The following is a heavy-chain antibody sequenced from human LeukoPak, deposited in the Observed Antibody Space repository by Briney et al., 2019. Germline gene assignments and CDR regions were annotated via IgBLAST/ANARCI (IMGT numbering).Heavy chain of an antibody. CDR1: GITFSSYG. V-gene: IGHV3-23*01. CDR2: ISSTGGTT. Sequence: GGTLRLSCAASGITFSSYGMSWVRQAPGKGLEWVSSISSTGGTTYYADSVKGRFTISRDNSKNTLWLQMNSLRAEDTAMYYCARPIPTIAVAVSDSWGQGTLVTVSS. J-gene: IGHJ5*01. CDR3: ARPIPTIAVAVSDS. D-gene: IGHD6-19*01.